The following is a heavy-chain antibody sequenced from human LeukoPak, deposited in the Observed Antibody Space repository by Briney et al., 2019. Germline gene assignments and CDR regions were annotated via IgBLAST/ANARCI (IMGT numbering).Heavy chain of an antibody. D-gene: IGHD2-15*01. CDR1: GYSFTSYW. CDR2: IYPGDSDT. J-gene: IGHJ4*02. CDR3: ARLEGYCSGGVCYPHSFDY. V-gene: IGHV5-51*01. Sequence: GESLQISCKGSGYSFTSYWIGWGRQMPGKGREGMGRIYPGDSDTRYSPSFQGQVTISADKSISTAYVQWSSLKASDTAIYYCARLEGYCSGGVCYPHSFDYWGQGTLVTVSS.